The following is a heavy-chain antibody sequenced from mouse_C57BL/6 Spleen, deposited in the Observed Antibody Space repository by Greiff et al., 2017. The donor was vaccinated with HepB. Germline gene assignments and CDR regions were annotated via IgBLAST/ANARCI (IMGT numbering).Heavy chain of an antibody. V-gene: IGHV1-18*01. CDR2: INPNNGGT. CDR1: GYTFTDYN. Sequence: EVQLQESGPELVKPGASVKIPCKASGYTFTDYNMDWVKQSHGKSLEWIGDINPNNGGTIYNQKFKGKATLTVDKSSSTAYMELRSLTSEDTAVYYCARSLYYYGSSYDWFAYWGQGTLVTVSA. CDR3: ARSLYYYGSSYDWFAY. D-gene: IGHD1-1*01. J-gene: IGHJ3*01.